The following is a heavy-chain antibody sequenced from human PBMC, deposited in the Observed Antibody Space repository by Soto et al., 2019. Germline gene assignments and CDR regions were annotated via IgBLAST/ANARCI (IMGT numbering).Heavy chain of an antibody. CDR3: ASYYGSGIYHPKY. V-gene: IGHV3-74*01. Sequence: EVQLVESGGGLVQPGGSLRLSCAASGFTFSSYWMHWVRQAPGKGLVWVSRINSDGRSTSYADSVKGRFTISRDNVKNTLYLQMNSLRAEDTAVYYCASYYGSGIYHPKYWGQGTLVTVAS. CDR1: GFTFSSYW. J-gene: IGHJ4*02. CDR2: INSDGRST. D-gene: IGHD3-10*01.